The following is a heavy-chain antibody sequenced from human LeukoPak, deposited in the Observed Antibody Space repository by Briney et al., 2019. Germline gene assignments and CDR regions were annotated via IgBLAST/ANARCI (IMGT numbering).Heavy chain of an antibody. D-gene: IGHD3-3*01. J-gene: IGHJ6*02. Sequence: PGRSLRLSCAASGFTFSSYAMHWVRQAPGKGLEWVAVISYDGSNKYYADSVKGRFTISRDNSKNTLYLQMNSLRAEDAAVYYCARVYYDFWSGYHQDYYYYGMDVWGQGTTVTVSS. CDR1: GFTFSSYA. V-gene: IGHV3-30-3*01. CDR2: ISYDGSNK. CDR3: ARVYYDFWSGYHQDYYYYGMDV.